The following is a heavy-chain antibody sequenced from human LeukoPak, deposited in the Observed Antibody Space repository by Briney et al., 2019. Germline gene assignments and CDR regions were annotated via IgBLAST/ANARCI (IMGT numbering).Heavy chain of an antibody. CDR1: GGTFSSYT. J-gene: IGHJ4*02. V-gene: IGHV1-18*01. D-gene: IGHD3-22*01. CDR3: ARCLKNYYDSSGYTWGYYFDY. Sequence: ASVKVSCKASGGTFSSYTISWVRQAPGQGLEWMGWISAYNGNTNYAQKLQGRVTMTTDTSTSTAYMELRSPRSDDTAVYYCARCLKNYYDSSGYTWGYYFDYWGQGTLVTVSS. CDR2: ISAYNGNT.